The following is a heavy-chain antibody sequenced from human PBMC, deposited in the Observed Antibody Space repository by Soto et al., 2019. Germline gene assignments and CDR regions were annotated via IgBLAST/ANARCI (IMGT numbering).Heavy chain of an antibody. CDR2: ISTYSGNT. Sequence: QVQLVQSGVEVKKPGASVKVSCKASGYTFSSNGISWVRQAPGQGLEWMGWISTYSGNTIYAQKFQGRVTMTTDTSTSTAYMELRSLRSDDTAVFYCARDKDHRFASWGQGTLVTVSS. CDR3: ARDKDHRFAS. V-gene: IGHV1-18*01. CDR1: GYTFSSNG. J-gene: IGHJ4*02.